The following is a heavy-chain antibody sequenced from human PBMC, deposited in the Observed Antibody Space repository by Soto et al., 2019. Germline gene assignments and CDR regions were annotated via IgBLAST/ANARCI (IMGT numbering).Heavy chain of an antibody. CDR2: INWDNNE. J-gene: IGHJ4*02. D-gene: IGHD2-21*01. Sequence: SGPTLVNPTQTLTLTCTFSGFSLSTLGXCVAWIRQPPGKALEWLALINWDNNEYYSTSLKTRLTISRDTSKNQVVLTMTNVDPVDTATYYCSRIPPCSDCYYMDYWGQGTLVTVSS. CDR1: GFSLSTLGXC. V-gene: IGHV2-70*01. CDR3: SRIPPCSDCYYMDY.